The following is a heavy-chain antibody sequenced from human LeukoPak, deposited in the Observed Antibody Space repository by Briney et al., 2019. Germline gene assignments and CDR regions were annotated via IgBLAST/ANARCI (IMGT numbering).Heavy chain of an antibody. V-gene: IGHV3-23*01. J-gene: IGHJ4*02. CDR3: ANDGRLSGSYGDLDY. Sequence: GGSLRLSCAASGFTFSTYAMSWVRQAPGKGLEWVSTISGNAGSTYYADSVKGRFTISRDNSKNTLYLQMNSLRAEDTAVYYRANDGRLSGSYGDLDYWGQGTLVTVSS. CDR1: GFTFSTYA. CDR2: ISGNAGST. D-gene: IGHD1-26*01.